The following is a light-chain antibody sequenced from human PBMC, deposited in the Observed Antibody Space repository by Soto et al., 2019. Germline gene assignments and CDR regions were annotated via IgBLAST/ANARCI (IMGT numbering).Light chain of an antibody. Sequence: QSALTQPASVSGSPGQSITISCTGTSSDIGGYNYVSWYQQHPGKAPKLMIYEVSNRPSGVSNRFSGSKSGNTASLTISGLLAEDEADYYCCSYAGSYTWVFGSGTKVTVL. CDR3: CSYAGSYTWV. V-gene: IGLV2-14*01. CDR2: EVS. CDR1: SSDIGGYNY. J-gene: IGLJ1*01.